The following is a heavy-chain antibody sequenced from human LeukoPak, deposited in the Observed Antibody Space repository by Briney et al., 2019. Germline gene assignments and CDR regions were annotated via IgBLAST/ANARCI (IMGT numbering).Heavy chain of an antibody. V-gene: IGHV1-2*06. CDR3: ASMGS. D-gene: IGHD1-26*01. CDR1: GYSFSDYF. CDR2: INPDSGDT. J-gene: IGHJ4*02. Sequence: AASVKVSCKASGYSFSDYFLHWVRQAPGEGLEWMGRINPDSGDTDYAQRFQGRVTMIRDTSISTAYMEPTSLRSDDTAVYYCASMGSWGQGALVTVSS.